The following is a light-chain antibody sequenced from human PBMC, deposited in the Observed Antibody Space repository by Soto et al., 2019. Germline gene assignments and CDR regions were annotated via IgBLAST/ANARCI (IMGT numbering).Light chain of an antibody. CDR2: AAT. CDR3: EQADMFPYS. V-gene: IGKV1-12*01. CDR1: QDITKW. J-gene: IGKJ2*01. Sequence: DTQVTQSPSSVSASVGDTVTIACRASQDITKWLAWYQHRPMEAPKLLISAATRLQTGVSPRFSGSGSGTDFTLTINSVQPEDSAIYYCEQADMFPYSFGQGTRL.